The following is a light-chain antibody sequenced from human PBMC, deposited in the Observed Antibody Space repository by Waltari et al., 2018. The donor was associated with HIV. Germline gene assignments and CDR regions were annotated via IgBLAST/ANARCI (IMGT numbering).Light chain of an antibody. CDR1: QSVSSSY. Sequence: EIVLTQSPGTLSLSSGERATLSCRASQSVSSSYLAWYQQKPGQAPRLLIYGASSRATGIPDRCSGSGSGTDFTLTISRLEPEDFAVYYCQQYGSSPLTFGGGTKVEIK. V-gene: IGKV3-20*01. CDR3: QQYGSSPLT. J-gene: IGKJ4*01. CDR2: GAS.